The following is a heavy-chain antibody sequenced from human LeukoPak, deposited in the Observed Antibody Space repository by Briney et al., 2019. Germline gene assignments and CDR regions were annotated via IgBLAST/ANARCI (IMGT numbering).Heavy chain of an antibody. CDR2: IKQDGSEK. J-gene: IGHJ6*03. V-gene: IGHV3-7*01. CDR3: ARELPTVTTVLGYYYYYMDV. CDR1: GFTFSSYW. Sequence: PGGSLRLSCAASGFTFSSYWMSWVRQAPGKGLEWVANIKQDGSEKYYVDSVKGRFTISRDNAKNSLYLQMNSLRAEDTAVYYCARELPTVTTVLGYYYYYMDVWGKGTTVTVSS. D-gene: IGHD4-17*01.